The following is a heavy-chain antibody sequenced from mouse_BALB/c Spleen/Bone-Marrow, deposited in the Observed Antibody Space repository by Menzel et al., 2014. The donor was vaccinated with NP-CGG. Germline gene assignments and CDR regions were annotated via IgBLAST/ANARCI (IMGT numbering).Heavy chain of an antibody. CDR3: ARIDRGDY. CDR1: GFDFGRHQ. CDR2: ITPDSSTI. V-gene: IGHV4-1*02. J-gene: IGHJ4*01. D-gene: IGHD3-1*01. Sequence: EVQLQQPGGGLVRSGRPLQLSCEASGFDFGRHQIRWVRQAPGKGQDWIEEITPDSSTINYTPSRKDKFIISRDNAKNTLYLQMSKVRSEDPALYYCARIDRGDYWGQGPSVTVSS.